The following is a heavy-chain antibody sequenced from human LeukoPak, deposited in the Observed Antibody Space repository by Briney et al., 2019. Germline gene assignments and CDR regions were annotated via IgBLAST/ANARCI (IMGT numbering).Heavy chain of an antibody. J-gene: IGHJ4*02. V-gene: IGHV4-59*01. CDR1: GGSISSYY. CDR2: IYYSGST. Sequence: PSETLSLTCSVSGGSISSYYWSWIRQPPGKGLEWIGYIYYSGSTNYNPSLKSRVTISVDTSKNQFSLKLSSVTAADTAVYYCARFGGYGHYWGQGTLVTVSS. D-gene: IGHD5-12*01. CDR3: ARFGGYGHY.